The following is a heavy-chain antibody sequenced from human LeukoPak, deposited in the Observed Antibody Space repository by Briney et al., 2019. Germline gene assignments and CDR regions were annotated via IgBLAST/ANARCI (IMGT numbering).Heavy chain of an antibody. Sequence: GGSERLSCAASVFTFSRYAMSWARQAPGKALEWVSPFSGSGGSTYYADSVKGRLTIPRDNTKNTLYLEMNSLRAEDTAVYYCAKDPRYNWNDGWFDPWGQGTLVTVSS. D-gene: IGHD1-1*01. CDR3: AKDPRYNWNDGWFDP. V-gene: IGHV3-23*01. CDR1: VFTFSRYA. J-gene: IGHJ5*02. CDR2: FSGSGGST.